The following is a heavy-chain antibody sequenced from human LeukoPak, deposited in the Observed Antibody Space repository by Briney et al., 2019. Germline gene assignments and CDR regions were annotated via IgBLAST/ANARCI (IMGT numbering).Heavy chain of an antibody. CDR1: GYSFTTYW. J-gene: IGHJ5*02. Sequence: GESLKISCKTSGYSFTTYWIGWVRQMPGTGLEWVGAIYPDDSDTRYSPSFQGQVVISADRSIRTAYLQWNTLKTSDTAMYYCVRQRGASGTINHFDPWGQGTLVTVSA. V-gene: IGHV5-51*01. CDR3: VRQRGASGTINHFDP. D-gene: IGHD3-10*01. CDR2: IYPDDSDT.